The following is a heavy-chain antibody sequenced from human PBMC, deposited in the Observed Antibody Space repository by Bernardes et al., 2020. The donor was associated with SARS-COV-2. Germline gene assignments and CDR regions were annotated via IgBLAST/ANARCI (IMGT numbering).Heavy chain of an antibody. CDR2: LYYTGTT. J-gene: IGHJ4*02. CDR3: ARDVKGYCDY. CDR1: GGSISSYY. D-gene: IGHD3-16*02. V-gene: IGHV4-59*12. Sequence: SETLSLTCSVSGGSISSYYWSWIRQAPGKGLEWIGYLYYTGTTSYNPSLKSRVTISVDTSKNQFSLKLSSVTAADAAIYYCARDVKGYCDYWGQGTLVTVSS.